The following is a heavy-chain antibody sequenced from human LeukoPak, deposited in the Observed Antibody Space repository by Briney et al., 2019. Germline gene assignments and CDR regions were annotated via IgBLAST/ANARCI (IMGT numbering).Heavy chain of an antibody. Sequence: GASVKVSCKASGYTFTMYGFSWVRQAPGQGLEWLGWISAYNGNTNYAQKLQGRVTMTTDTSTSTAYMELRSLRSDDTAVYYCAREKAAGTSDFDYWGQGTLVTVSS. CDR1: GYTFTMYG. CDR2: ISAYNGNT. D-gene: IGHD6-13*01. V-gene: IGHV1-18*01. J-gene: IGHJ4*02. CDR3: AREKAAGTSDFDY.